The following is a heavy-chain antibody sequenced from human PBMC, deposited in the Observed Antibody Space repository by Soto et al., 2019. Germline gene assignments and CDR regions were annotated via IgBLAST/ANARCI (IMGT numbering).Heavy chain of an antibody. CDR2: ISSDSRTI. CDR1: GFSLSEYA. D-gene: IGHD3-3*01. V-gene: IGHV3-48*02. Sequence: SLRLSCVASGFSLSEYAVNGVRQAPGKGLEWVSFISSDSRTIYYADSVEGRFTVSRDNARNSVSLQMDSLRDEDAAVYYCARIKLVEWFFINVDVYDMDVWGQGTPVTVSS. J-gene: IGHJ6*02. CDR3: ARIKLVEWFFINVDVYDMDV.